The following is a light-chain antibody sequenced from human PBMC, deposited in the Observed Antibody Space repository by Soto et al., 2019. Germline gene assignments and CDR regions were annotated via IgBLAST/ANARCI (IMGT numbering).Light chain of an antibody. Sequence: QSALTQPDSVPGSPGQSITISCTGTSTDVGSYKLVSWYQQHPGKSAKLMISEVSKRRSGMSDRFSGSKSGSTASLTISGGQAVEEADYCCCLYLLTSTHTVLGGGTQLTVL. V-gene: IGLV2-23*02. CDR1: STDVGSYKL. CDR3: CLYLLTSTHTV. CDR2: EVS. J-gene: IGLJ7*01.